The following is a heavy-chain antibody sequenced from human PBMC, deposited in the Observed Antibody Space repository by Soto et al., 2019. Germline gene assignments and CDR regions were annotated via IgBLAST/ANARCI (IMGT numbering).Heavy chain of an antibody. CDR2: IYYSGST. V-gene: IGHV4-59*01. J-gene: IGHJ4*02. CDR3: AKYRRTDAEGYTFDY. D-gene: IGHD2-15*01. Sequence: SEALSVNCAVSGYSISGYYWSWIRQPPGKGLEWIGYIYYSGSTNYNPSLKGRVTMSVDTSKNQFSLKLTSVTAADTAMYFCAKYRRTDAEGYTFDYWGQGALVTVSS. CDR1: GYSISGYY.